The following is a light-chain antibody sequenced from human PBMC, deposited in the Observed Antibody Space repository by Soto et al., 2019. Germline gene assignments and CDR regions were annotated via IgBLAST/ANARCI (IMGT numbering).Light chain of an antibody. CDR3: SSYTSSSTVV. V-gene: IGLV1-40*01. Sequence: QSVVTQPPSVSGAPGQRVTISCTGTSSNIGAGYDVHWYQHLPGTAPKLLIYGNTIRPSGVPDRFSGSKSGTSASLAITGLQAEDEADYYCSSYTSSSTVVFGGGTKLTVL. J-gene: IGLJ2*01. CDR2: GNT. CDR1: SSNIGAGYD.